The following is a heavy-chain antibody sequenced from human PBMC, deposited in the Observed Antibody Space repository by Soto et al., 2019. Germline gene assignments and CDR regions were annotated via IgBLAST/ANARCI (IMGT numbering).Heavy chain of an antibody. Sequence: TSETLSLTCTVSGGSISSNYWTWIRQPPGKGLEWIGYVYNSGSTNYNPSLKSRVTISEDTSKSQFSLKVNSMTAADTAVYYCARYRREAVAGYTLDNWGQGILVTVST. CDR1: GGSISSNY. CDR3: ARYRREAVAGYTLDN. D-gene: IGHD6-13*01. CDR2: VYNSGST. J-gene: IGHJ4*02. V-gene: IGHV4-59*01.